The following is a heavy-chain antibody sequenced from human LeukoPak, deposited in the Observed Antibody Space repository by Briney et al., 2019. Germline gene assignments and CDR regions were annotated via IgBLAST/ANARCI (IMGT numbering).Heavy chain of an antibody. V-gene: IGHV3-73*01. J-gene: IGHJ4*02. CDR1: GFTFSGSA. CDR3: ARANSYDSSGHYYEFDY. Sequence: GGSLRLSCAASGFTFSGSAMHWVRQASGKGLEWVGRIRSKANSYATAYAASVKGRFTISRDDSKNTAYLQMNSLKTEDTAVYYCARANSYDSSGHYYEFDYWGQGTLVTVSS. CDR2: IRSKANSYAT. D-gene: IGHD3-22*01.